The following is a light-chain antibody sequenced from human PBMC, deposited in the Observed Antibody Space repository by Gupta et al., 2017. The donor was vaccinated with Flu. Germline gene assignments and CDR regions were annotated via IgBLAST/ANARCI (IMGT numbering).Light chain of an antibody. V-gene: IGLV3-21*02. CDR1: NIGSKR. Sequence: SYVLTQPPSVSVPPGQTARITCGGNNIGSKRVHWCQQKPGQAPVLVVYDDSDRPSGVPERFSGSNSGNTATLTISRGEAGDEADYYCQVWDSSSDHRGVFGGGTKLTVL. CDR2: DDS. J-gene: IGLJ2*01. CDR3: QVWDSSSDHRGV.